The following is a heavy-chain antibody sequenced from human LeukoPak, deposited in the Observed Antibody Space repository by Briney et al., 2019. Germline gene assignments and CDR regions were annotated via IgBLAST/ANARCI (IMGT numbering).Heavy chain of an antibody. CDR2: ISNSGGTT. Sequence: GGSLRLSCAASGFTFSEYYMGWIRQAPGKGLEWVSYISNSGGTTYYADSVKGRFTISRDDAKNSLFLQMNSLRAEDTAVYYCAKDIVAAGLFFDYWGQGILVTVSS. CDR1: GFTFSEYY. V-gene: IGHV3-11*01. D-gene: IGHD6-13*01. CDR3: AKDIVAAGLFFDY. J-gene: IGHJ4*02.